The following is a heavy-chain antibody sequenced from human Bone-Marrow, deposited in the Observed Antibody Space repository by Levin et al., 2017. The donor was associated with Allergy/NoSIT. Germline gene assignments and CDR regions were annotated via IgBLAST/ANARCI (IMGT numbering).Heavy chain of an antibody. J-gene: IGHJ3*02. D-gene: IGHD5-24*01. CDR3: ARDRHYNPRYGVDI. V-gene: IGHV7-4-1*02. Sequence: GASVKVSCKATGYIFSSQAIHWVRQAPGQGLEWMGWINTNTGNPTYAQGHTGRFVFSLDSSDNTAHLQISGLQTEDTAVYYCARDRHYNPRYGVDIWGQGTRVTVSS. CDR1: GYIFSSQA. CDR2: INTNTGNP.